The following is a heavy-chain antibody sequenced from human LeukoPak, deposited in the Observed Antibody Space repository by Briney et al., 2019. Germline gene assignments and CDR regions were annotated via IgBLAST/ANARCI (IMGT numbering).Heavy chain of an antibody. V-gene: IGHV4-39*01. J-gene: IGHJ4*02. D-gene: IGHD3-9*01. CDR2: IYYSGST. CDR1: GGSISSSSYY. Sequence: SETLSLTCTVSGGSISSSSYYWGWIRQPPGKGLEWIGSIYYSGSTYYNPSLKGRVTISVDTSKNQFSLKLSSVTAADTAVYYCARQTRPAMTGYSYYFDYWGQGTLVTVSS. CDR3: ARQTRPAMTGYSYYFDY.